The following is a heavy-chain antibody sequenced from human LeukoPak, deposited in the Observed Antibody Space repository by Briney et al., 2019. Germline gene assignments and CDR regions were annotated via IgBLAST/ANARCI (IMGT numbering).Heavy chain of an antibody. D-gene: IGHD3-10*01. CDR1: GYTFTSYA. J-gene: IGHJ5*02. CDR2: INAGNGNT. CDR3: ARGAVTMVRGVIIFSWFDP. V-gene: IGHV1-3*01. Sequence: ASVKVSCKASGYTFTSYAMHWVRQAPGQRLEWMGWINAGNGNTKYSQKFQGRVTITRDTSASTAYMELSSLRSEDTAVYYCARGAVTMVRGVIIFSWFDPWGQGTLVTVSS.